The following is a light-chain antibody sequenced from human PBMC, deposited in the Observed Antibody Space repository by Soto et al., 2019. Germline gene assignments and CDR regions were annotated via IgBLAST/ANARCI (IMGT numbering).Light chain of an antibody. J-gene: IGKJ3*01. V-gene: IGKV3-20*01. Sequence: EIVLTQSPGTLSLSPGERATLSCRASQSVSSSYLAWYQQKPGQAPRLLIYGASSRATGIPDRFSCSGSGTDFTLTISRLEPEDFAVYYCQQYCSSPFTCGPGTKVDIK. CDR3: QQYCSSPFT. CDR1: QSVSSSY. CDR2: GAS.